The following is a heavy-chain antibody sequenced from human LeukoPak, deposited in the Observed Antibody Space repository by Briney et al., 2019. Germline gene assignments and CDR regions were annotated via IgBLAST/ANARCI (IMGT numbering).Heavy chain of an antibody. CDR2: ISSSGSTI. V-gene: IGHV3-48*03. CDR3: ARSYYYDRGMDV. J-gene: IGHJ6*03. Sequence: PGGSLRLSCAASGFTFSSYEMNWVRQAPGKGLEWVSYISSSGSTIYYADSVKGRFTIPRDNAKNSLYLQMNSLRAEDTAVYYCARSYYYDRGMDVWGKGTTVTVSS. D-gene: IGHD3-22*01. CDR1: GFTFSSYE.